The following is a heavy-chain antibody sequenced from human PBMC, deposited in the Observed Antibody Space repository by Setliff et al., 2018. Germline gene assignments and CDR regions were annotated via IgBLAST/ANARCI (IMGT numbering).Heavy chain of an antibody. CDR2: ISSSGSTI. V-gene: IGHV3-48*04. D-gene: IGHD4-4*01. Sequence: SLRLSCAASGFTFSSYSMNWVRQAPGKGLEWVSYISSSGSTIYYADSVKGRFTISRDSAKNSLYLQMNSLRAEDTAVYYCARDVDYSRPEYYYGMDVWGQGTTVTVSS. CDR1: GFTFSSYS. CDR3: ARDVDYSRPEYYYGMDV. J-gene: IGHJ6*02.